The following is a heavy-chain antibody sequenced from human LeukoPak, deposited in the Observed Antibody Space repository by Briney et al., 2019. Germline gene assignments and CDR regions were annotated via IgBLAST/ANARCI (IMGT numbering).Heavy chain of an antibody. Sequence: SETLSLXCTVSGGSISSYHWSWIRQPPGKGLEWIGYIYYSGSTNYNPSLKSRVTISVDTSKNQFSLKLSSVTAADTAVYYCARDFDWSVDSSWSQGTLVTVSS. CDR1: GGSISSYH. CDR3: ARDFDWSVDSS. J-gene: IGHJ4*02. CDR2: IYYSGST. V-gene: IGHV4-59*01. D-gene: IGHD3-9*01.